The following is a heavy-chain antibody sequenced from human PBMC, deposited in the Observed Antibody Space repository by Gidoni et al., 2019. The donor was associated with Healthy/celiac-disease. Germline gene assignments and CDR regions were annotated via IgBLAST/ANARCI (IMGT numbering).Heavy chain of an antibody. CDR2: INHSGST. D-gene: IGHD2-15*01. J-gene: IGHJ4*02. CDR1: GGSFSGYY. V-gene: IGHV4-34*01. CDR3: ASRIVARGWCC. Sequence: QVQLQQWGAGLLKPSETLSLTCAVYGGSFSGYYWSWIRQPPGKGLEWIGEINHSGSTNYNPSLKSRVTISVDTSKNQFSLKLSSVTAADTAVYYCASRIVARGWCCWGQGTLVTVSS.